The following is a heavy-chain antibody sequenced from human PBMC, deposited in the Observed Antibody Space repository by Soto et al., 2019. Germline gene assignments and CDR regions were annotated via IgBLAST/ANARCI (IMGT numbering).Heavy chain of an antibody. CDR1: GGSISSGGYY. CDR2: IYYSGST. J-gene: IGHJ5*02. Sequence: QVQLQESGPGLVKPSQTLSLTCTVSGGSISSGGYYWSWIRQPPGKGLEWIGYIYYSGSTYYNPSLKSRVTIAVATSKNQFSLKLSSVTAADTAYYYCARVGGINWFDPWGQGTLVTVSS. V-gene: IGHV4-31*03. D-gene: IGHD1-20*01. CDR3: ARVGGINWFDP.